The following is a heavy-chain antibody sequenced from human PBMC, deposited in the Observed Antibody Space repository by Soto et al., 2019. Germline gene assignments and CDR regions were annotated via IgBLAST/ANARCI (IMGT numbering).Heavy chain of an antibody. Sequence: SSDTLSLTCAVYGGSFSGYYWSWIRQPPGKGLERIGEINHSGSTNYNPSLKSRVTISVDTSKNQFSLKLNSVTAADTAVYYCARGGLVVVPAAIWGSAYYYYGMDVWGQGTTVT. CDR3: ARGGLVVVPAAIWGSAYYYYGMDV. J-gene: IGHJ6*02. D-gene: IGHD2-2*02. CDR1: GGSFSGYY. V-gene: IGHV4-34*01. CDR2: INHSGST.